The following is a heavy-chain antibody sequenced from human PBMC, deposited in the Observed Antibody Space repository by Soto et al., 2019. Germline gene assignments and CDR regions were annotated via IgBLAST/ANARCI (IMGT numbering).Heavy chain of an antibody. CDR2: TYYRSKWYN. Sequence: SETLSLTCAISGDSVSSNSAAWNWIRQSPSRGLEWLGRTYYRSKWYNDYAVSVKSRITINPDTSKNQFSLQLNSVTPEDTAVYYCARDLRIAAAGTRVYYYYGMDVWGQGTTVTVSS. CDR3: ARDLRIAAAGTRVYYYYGMDV. D-gene: IGHD6-13*01. V-gene: IGHV6-1*01. J-gene: IGHJ6*02. CDR1: GDSVSSNSAA.